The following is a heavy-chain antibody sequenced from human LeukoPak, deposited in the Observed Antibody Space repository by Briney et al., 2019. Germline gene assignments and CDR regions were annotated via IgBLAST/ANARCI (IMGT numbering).Heavy chain of an antibody. D-gene: IGHD6-13*01. CDR3: ARRRYSSSWYFDY. V-gene: IGHV3-23*01. CDR2: ISGSGDGT. CDR1: GFTFSSYA. J-gene: IGHJ4*02. Sequence: GGSLRLSCAVSGFTFSSYALSWVRQAPGKGLKWVSGISGSGDGTYYEDSVRGRFTISRDNSKNTLYLQMNSLRAEDSAVYYCARRRYSSSWYFDYWGQGTLVTVSS.